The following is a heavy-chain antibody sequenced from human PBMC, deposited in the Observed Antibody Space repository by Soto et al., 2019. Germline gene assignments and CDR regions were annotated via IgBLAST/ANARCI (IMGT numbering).Heavy chain of an antibody. V-gene: IGHV3-11*01. Sequence: GGSLRLSCAASGFTFSDYYMSWIRQAPGKGLEWVSYISSSGSTIYYADSVKGRFAISRDNAKNSLYLQMNSLRAEDTAVYYCASCGGDGYHGGGGLDYWGQVTLVTISS. CDR2: ISSSGSTI. CDR3: ASCGGDGYHGGGGLDY. J-gene: IGHJ4*02. CDR1: GFTFSDYY. D-gene: IGHD2-21*01.